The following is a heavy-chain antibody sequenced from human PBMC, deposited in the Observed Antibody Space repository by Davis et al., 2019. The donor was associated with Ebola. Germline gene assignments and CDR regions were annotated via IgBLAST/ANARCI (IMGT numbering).Heavy chain of an antibody. Sequence: MPSETLSLTCTVSRGSISSSSYYWGWIRQPPGKGLEWIGSIYYSGSTYYNPSLKSRVTISVDTSKNQFSLKLSSVTAADTAVYYCARGPDIFDYWGQGTLVTVSS. CDR1: RGSISSSSYY. J-gene: IGHJ4*02. V-gene: IGHV4-39*01. CDR3: ARGPDIFDY. CDR2: IYYSGST. D-gene: IGHD3-9*01.